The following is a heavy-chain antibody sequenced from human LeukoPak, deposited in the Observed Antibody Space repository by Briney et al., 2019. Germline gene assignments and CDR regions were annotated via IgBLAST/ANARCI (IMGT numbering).Heavy chain of an antibody. CDR2: SSAYNGNT. D-gene: IGHD3/OR15-3a*01. Sequence: ASVKVSCKASGYTFTSFGISWVRQAPGQGIEWMGWSSAYNGNTKYAQNVQGRVTMTADTSTDTAYMELRSLRSDDTAVYYCARDLGEDITMIFFDFWGQGTLVTVSS. J-gene: IGHJ4*02. CDR3: ARDLGEDITMIFFDF. V-gene: IGHV1-18*01. CDR1: GYTFTSFG.